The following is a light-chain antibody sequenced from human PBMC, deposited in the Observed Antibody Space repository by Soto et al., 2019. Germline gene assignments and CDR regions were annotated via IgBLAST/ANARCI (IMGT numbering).Light chain of an antibody. Sequence: QSVLTQTPSASGTPGQRVTISCSGSRSNIGNNAVSWYQQFPGTAPKLLIYNNNQRPSGVLDRFSGSKSGTSASLAISGLQSEDEADYYCATWDDSLNARGVFGGGTKLTVL. V-gene: IGLV1-44*01. J-gene: IGLJ3*02. CDR3: ATWDDSLNARGV. CDR1: RSNIGNNA. CDR2: NNN.